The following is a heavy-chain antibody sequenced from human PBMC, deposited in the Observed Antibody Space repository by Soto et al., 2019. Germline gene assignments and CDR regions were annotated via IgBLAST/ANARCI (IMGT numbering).Heavy chain of an antibody. V-gene: IGHV1-69*13. J-gene: IGHJ6*02. CDR3: ARDNHADDFWSGYYDSNYYYYGMDV. D-gene: IGHD3-3*01. Sequence: SVKVSCKASGGTFSSYAISWVRQAPGQGLEWMGGIIPIFGTANYAQKFQGRVTITADESTSTAYMELSSLGSEDTAVYYCARDNHADDFWSGYYDSNYYYYGMDVWGQGTTVTV. CDR2: IIPIFGTA. CDR1: GGTFSSYA.